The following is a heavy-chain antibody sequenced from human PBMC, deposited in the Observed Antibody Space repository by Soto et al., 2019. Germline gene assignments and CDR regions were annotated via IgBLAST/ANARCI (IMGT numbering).Heavy chain of an antibody. CDR3: ARQRIAAAPDY. J-gene: IGHJ4*02. CDR2: IYYSGST. Sequence: ASETLSLTCTVSGGSISSYYWSWIRQPPGKGLEWIGYIYYSGSTNYNPSLKSRVTISVDTSRNQSSLKLSSVTAADTAVYYCARQRIAAAPDYWGQGTLVTVSS. V-gene: IGHV4-59*08. D-gene: IGHD6-13*01. CDR1: GGSISSYY.